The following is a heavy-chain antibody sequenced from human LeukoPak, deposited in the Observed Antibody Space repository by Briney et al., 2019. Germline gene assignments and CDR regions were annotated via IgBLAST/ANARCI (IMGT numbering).Heavy chain of an antibody. D-gene: IGHD5-18*01. Sequence: ASVKVSCKASGYTFTSYGISWVRQAPGQGLEWMGIINPSGGSTSYAQKFQGRVTMTRDTSTSTVYMELSSLRSEDTAVYYCARVRRGYSSVFDYWGQGTLVTVSS. CDR3: ARVRRGYSSVFDY. CDR1: GYTFTSYG. V-gene: IGHV1-46*01. CDR2: INPSGGST. J-gene: IGHJ4*02.